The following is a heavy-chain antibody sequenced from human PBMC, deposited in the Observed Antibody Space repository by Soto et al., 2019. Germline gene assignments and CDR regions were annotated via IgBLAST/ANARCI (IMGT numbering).Heavy chain of an antibody. CDR2: ISAYNGNT. CDR1: GYTFTSYG. Sequence: GASVNVSCKASGYTFTSYGISWVRQAPGQGLEWMGRISAYNGNTNYAQKLQGRVTMTTDTSTSTAYMELRSLRSDDTAVYYCARVYYYDSSGYSEGHGAFDIWGQGTMVTVSS. J-gene: IGHJ3*02. CDR3: ARVYYYDSSGYSEGHGAFDI. D-gene: IGHD3-22*01. V-gene: IGHV1-18*01.